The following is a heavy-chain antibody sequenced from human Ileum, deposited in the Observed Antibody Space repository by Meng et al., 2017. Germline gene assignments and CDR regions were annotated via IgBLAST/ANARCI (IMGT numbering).Heavy chain of an antibody. CDR1: GGSFSGYY. CDR3: ARGGGRYGPDFDY. CDR2: INHSGST. J-gene: IGHJ4*02. D-gene: IGHD3-16*01. Sequence: QWQLQHVGAVLLKPSETLSLTCAVYGGSFSGYYWSWIRQPPGKGLEWIGEINHSGSTNYNPSLKSRVTISVDTSKNQFSLKLSSVTAADTAVYYCARGGGRYGPDFDYWGQGTLVTVSS. V-gene: IGHV4-34*01.